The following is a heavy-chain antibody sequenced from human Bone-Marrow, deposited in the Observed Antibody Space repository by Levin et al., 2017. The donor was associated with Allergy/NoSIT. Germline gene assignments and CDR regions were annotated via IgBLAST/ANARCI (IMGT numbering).Heavy chain of an antibody. CDR3: ARDPAVTRDGYFDL. D-gene: IGHD4-17*01. CDR1: GFAFTDYY. V-gene: IGHV1-2*02. Sequence: ASVKVSCKASGFAFTDYYMHWVRQAPGQGLEWLGWINPNNGATKYALKFQDRVTMTRDTSISTAYMEFRRLRSDDTAVLYCARDPAVTRDGYFDLWGRGTLVSVSS. J-gene: IGHJ2*01. CDR2: INPNNGAT.